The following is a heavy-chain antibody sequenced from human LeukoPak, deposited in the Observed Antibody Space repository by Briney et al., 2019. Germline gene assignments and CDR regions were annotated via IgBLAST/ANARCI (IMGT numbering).Heavy chain of an antibody. J-gene: IGHJ5*02. CDR1: GFTFDDYA. Sequence: GRSLRLSCAASGFTFDDYAMHWVRQAPGKGLEWVSGISWNSGSIGYADSVKGRFTISRDNAKNSLYLQMNSLRAEDTDLYYCAKEGGYSSSSFMSNWFDPWGQGTLVTVSS. CDR3: AKEGGYSSSSFMSNWFDP. V-gene: IGHV3-9*01. D-gene: IGHD6-6*01. CDR2: ISWNSGSI.